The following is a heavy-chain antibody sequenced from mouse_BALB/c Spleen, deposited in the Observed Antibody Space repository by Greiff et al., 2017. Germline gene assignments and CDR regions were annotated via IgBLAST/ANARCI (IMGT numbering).Heavy chain of an antibody. V-gene: IGHV3-6*02. CDR2: ISYDGSN. Sequence: EVKLLESGPGLVKPSQSLSLTCSVTGYSITSGYYWNWIRQFPGNKLEWMGYISYDGSNNYNPSLKNRISITRDTSKNQFFLKLNSVTTEDTATYYCAKGVVNWYFDVWGAGTTVTVSS. D-gene: IGHD1-1*01. CDR1: GYSITSGYY. J-gene: IGHJ1*01. CDR3: AKGVVNWYFDV.